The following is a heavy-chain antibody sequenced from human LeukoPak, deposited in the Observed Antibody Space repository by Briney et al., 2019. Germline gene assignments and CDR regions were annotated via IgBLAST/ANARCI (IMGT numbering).Heavy chain of an antibody. J-gene: IGHJ4*02. CDR3: ARERITMIEDY. CDR1: GGSISSYY. Sequence: SETLSLTCTASGGSISSYYWSWIRHPAGKGLEWIGRIYTSGSTNYNPSPKSRVTMSVDTSKNLFSLKLSSVTAADTAVYYCARERITMIEDYWGQGTLVTVSS. D-gene: IGHD3-22*01. V-gene: IGHV4-4*07. CDR2: IYTSGST.